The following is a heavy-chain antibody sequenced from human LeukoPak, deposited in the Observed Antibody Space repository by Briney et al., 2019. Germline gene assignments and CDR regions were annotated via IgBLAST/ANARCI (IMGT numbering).Heavy chain of an antibody. CDR1: GFTFSIYA. CDR3: AQPYYYGSGSYYPQYFDY. CDR2: IWYDGSNK. V-gene: IGHV3-33*08. Sequence: GVSLRLSCAASGFTFSIYAMSWVRQAPGKGLEWVAVIWYDGSNKYYADSAKGRFTISRDNSKNTLYLQMNSLRAEDTAVYYCAQPYYYGSGSYYPQYFDYWGQGTLVTVSS. D-gene: IGHD3-10*01. J-gene: IGHJ4*02.